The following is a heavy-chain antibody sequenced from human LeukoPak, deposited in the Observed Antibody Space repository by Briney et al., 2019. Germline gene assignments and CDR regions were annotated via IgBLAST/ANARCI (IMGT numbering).Heavy chain of an antibody. J-gene: IGHJ4*02. CDR3: ARNRGYSSSWYSLTY. D-gene: IGHD6-13*01. CDR1: GYTFASHD. Sequence: ASVKVSCKASGYTFASHDINWVRQAPGQGLEWMGWISTYKGNTNYAQKLRGRVTMTTDTSTSTAYMELRSLRSDDTAVYYCARNRGYSSSWYSLTYWGQGTLVTVSS. V-gene: IGHV1-18*01. CDR2: ISTYKGNT.